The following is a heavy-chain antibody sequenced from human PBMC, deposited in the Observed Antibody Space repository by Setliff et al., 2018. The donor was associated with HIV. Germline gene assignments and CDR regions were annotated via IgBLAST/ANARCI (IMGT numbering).Heavy chain of an antibody. Sequence: ASVKVSCKSSAGSYSIFAINWVRQAPGQGLEWMGGMMTIFSTANYAQRFQNRLTITTDESTTTAYMELRSLMSDDTAFYYCARSSCGGDCYASYWYFDLWGRGTLVTVSS. V-gene: IGHV1-69*05. D-gene: IGHD2-21*02. CDR1: AGSYSIFA. CDR2: MMTIFSTA. J-gene: IGHJ2*01. CDR3: ARSSCGGDCYASYWYFDL.